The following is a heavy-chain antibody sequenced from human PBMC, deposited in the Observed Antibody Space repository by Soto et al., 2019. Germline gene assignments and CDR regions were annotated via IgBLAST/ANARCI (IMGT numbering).Heavy chain of an antibody. J-gene: IGHJ6*03. CDR3: ARGIVVANYMDV. Sequence: SETLSLTCTVSGGSISSGGYYWSWIRQHPGKGLEWIGYIYYSGSTYYNPSLKSRVTISVDTSKNQFSLKLSSVTAADTAVYYCARGIVVANYMDVWGKGTTVTAP. CDR2: IYYSGST. D-gene: IGHD2-2*01. V-gene: IGHV4-31*03. CDR1: GGSISSGGYY.